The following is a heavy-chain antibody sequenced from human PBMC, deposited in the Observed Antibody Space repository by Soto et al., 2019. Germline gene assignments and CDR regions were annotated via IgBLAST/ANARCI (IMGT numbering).Heavy chain of an antibody. CDR2: IYYSGST. D-gene: IGHD6-13*01. V-gene: IGHV4-59*01. CDR1: GGSISSYY. J-gene: IGHJ6*02. Sequence: SETLSLTCTVSGGSISSYYWSWIRQPPGKGLEWIGYIYYSGSTNYNPSLKSRVTISVDTSKNQFSLKLSSVTAADTAVYYCARGSSSWTGYYYYGMDVWGQGTTVTVSS. CDR3: ARGSSSWTGYYYYGMDV.